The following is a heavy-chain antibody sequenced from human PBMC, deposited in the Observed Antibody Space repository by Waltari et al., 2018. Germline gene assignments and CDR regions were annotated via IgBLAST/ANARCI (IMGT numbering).Heavy chain of an antibody. J-gene: IGHJ4*02. V-gene: IGHV4-4*02. Sequence: QVQLQESGPGLVKPSGTLSVTCAVSGDSISGSFWWIGVRQTPGKGLEWIGQIHGSGRINYNPSLESRVTVSRDTSNNQFSLKLTSATAADTAVYFCARDRGRGLYLDSWGQGILVTVSP. D-gene: IGHD5-12*01. CDR1: GDSISGSFW. CDR3: ARDRGRGLYLDS. CDR2: IHGSGRI.